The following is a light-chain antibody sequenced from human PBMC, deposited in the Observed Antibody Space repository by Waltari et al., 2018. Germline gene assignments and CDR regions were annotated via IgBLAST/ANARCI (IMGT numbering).Light chain of an antibody. V-gene: IGKV1-39*01. CDR3: QQSYSTPLT. CDR1: QSISSY. CDR2: AAS. Sequence: DIQMTQSPSSLSASVGDRVTITCRASQSISSYLNWYQQKPGKAPKLLIYAASSLQSGVPSRFSGNGSETDFTLTISSLQPEDFATYYCQQSYSTPLTFGGGTKVEI. J-gene: IGKJ4*01.